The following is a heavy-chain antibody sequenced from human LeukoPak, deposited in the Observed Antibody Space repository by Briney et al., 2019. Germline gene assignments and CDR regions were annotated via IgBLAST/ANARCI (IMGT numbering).Heavy chain of an antibody. CDR3: ARVELTTVVTPFRLTRDY. J-gene: IGHJ4*02. V-gene: IGHV1-69*13. CDR2: IIPIFGTA. Sequence: SVKVSCKASGGTFSSYAISWVRQAPGQGLEWMGGIIPIFGTANYAQKFQGRVTITADESTSTAYMELSSLRSEDTAVYYCARVELTTVVTPFRLTRDYWGQGTLVTVSS. D-gene: IGHD4-23*01. CDR1: GGTFSSYA.